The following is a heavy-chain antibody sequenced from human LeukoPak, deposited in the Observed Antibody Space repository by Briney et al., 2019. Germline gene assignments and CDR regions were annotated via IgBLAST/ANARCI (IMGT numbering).Heavy chain of an antibody. J-gene: IGHJ6*03. CDR2: MYHRGST. Sequence: PSETLSLTCSVSGHSISSGYYWGWIRQPPGKGLEWIGTMYHRGSTYYNPSLKSRVTMSGDTSKNLFSLKLSSVIAADAAVYYCARHRGDNSNPRYYFYYMDVWGKGTTVTVSS. CDR1: GHSISSGYY. D-gene: IGHD4-11*01. V-gene: IGHV4-38-2*01. CDR3: ARHRGDNSNPRYYFYYMDV.